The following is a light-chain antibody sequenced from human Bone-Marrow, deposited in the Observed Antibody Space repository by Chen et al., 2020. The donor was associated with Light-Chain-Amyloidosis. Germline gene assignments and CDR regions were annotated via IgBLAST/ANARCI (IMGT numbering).Light chain of an antibody. CDR3: QAWDSRV. CDR2: QDS. V-gene: IGLV3-1*01. Sequence: SYELTQPPSVSVSPGQTASITCSGAKLGDKYACWYQQKPGQSPVLVIYQDSKRTSGIPERFSGSNSGNTVTLTISGTQAMDEADYYCQAWDSRVFGTGTKVTVL. J-gene: IGLJ1*01. CDR1: KLGDKY.